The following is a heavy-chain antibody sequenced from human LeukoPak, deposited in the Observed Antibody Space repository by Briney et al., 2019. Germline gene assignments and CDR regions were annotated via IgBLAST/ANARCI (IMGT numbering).Heavy chain of an antibody. V-gene: IGHV3-30-3*01. D-gene: IGHD6-19*01. Sequence: PGWSLRLSCAASGFTFSTYAMHWVRQAPGKGPEWVAVISYDGTNKYYPDSVKGRFTISRDNSKNTLYLQMNSLRAEDTAVYYCARDLAVAGRVFDFWGQGTLVTVSS. CDR2: ISYDGTNK. CDR1: GFTFSTYA. CDR3: ARDLAVAGRVFDF. J-gene: IGHJ4*02.